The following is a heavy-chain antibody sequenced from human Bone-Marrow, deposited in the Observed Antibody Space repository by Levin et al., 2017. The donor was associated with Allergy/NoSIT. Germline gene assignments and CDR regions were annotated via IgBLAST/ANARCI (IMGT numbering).Heavy chain of an antibody. CDR2: VTSSGDYT. D-gene: IGHD6-6*01. CDR3: AKRTSSSSGYLDL. V-gene: IGHV3-23*01. CDR1: GFTFSSYS. J-gene: IGHJ2*01. Sequence: SCAASGFTFSSYSMTWVRQAPGRGLEWISAVTSSGDYTDYADSVKDRFFISRDNSINTLFLQMNSLTAEDTAMYFCAKRTSSSSGYLDLWGRGTLVTVSS.